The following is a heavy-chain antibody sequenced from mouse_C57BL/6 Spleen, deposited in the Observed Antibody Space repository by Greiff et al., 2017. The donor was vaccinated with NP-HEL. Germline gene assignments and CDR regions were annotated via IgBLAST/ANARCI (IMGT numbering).Heavy chain of an antibody. J-gene: IGHJ4*01. CDR2: IYPGSGST. D-gene: IGHD1-1*01. V-gene: IGHV1-55*01. Sequence: VQLQQSGAELVKPGASVKMSCKASGYTFTSYWITWVKQRPGQGLEWIGDIYPGSGSTNYNEKFKSKATLTVDTSSSTAYMQLSSLTSEDSAVYYGARPITTVVATGAMDYWGQGTSVTVSS. CDR1: GYTFTSYW. CDR3: ARPITTVVATGAMDY.